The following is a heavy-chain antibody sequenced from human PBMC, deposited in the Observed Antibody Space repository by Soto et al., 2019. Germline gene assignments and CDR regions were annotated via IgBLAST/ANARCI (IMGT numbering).Heavy chain of an antibody. CDR3: ATLLCEAFDV. J-gene: IGHJ3*01. V-gene: IGHV1-8*01. CDR2: MNPNSGES. Sequence: VQLVQSGAEVQKPGASVRVSCKASGYSFTSYEINWVRQATGQGPEWIGWMNPNSGESGYSQKFQGRVTMTRNTSISTAYMQLSSLKSDDSAVYYCATLLCEAFDVWGQGTTVTVSS. CDR1: GYSFTSYE.